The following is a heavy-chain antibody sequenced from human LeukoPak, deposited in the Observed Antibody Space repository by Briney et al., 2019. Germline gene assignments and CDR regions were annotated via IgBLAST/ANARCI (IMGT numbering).Heavy chain of an antibody. CDR1: GYTFTSYY. V-gene: IGHV1-46*01. D-gene: IGHD2-15*01. CDR2: INPSTGTT. CDR3: ARDRYSYYLEY. J-gene: IGHJ4*02. Sequence: ASVKVSCKASGYTFTSYYMHWVRRAPGRGLEWMGIINPSTGTTTYAQKFQGRVTMTRDTSTSTLYMELSSLRSEDTAMYYCARDRYSYYLEYWGQGTLVTVSS.